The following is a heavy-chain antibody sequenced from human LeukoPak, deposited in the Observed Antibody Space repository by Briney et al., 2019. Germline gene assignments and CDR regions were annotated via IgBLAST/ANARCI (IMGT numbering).Heavy chain of an antibody. Sequence: ASVKVSCKASGYTFTSYDINWVRQATGQGLEWMGWMNPNSGNTGYAQKFQGRVTMTRNTSISTAYMELSSLRSEDTAVYYCARGRLGAVYDYAWGNYRQNWFDPWGQGTLVTVSS. D-gene: IGHD3-16*02. CDR2: MNPNSGNT. J-gene: IGHJ5*02. V-gene: IGHV1-8*01. CDR3: ARGRLGAVYDYAWGNYRQNWFDP. CDR1: GYTFTSYD.